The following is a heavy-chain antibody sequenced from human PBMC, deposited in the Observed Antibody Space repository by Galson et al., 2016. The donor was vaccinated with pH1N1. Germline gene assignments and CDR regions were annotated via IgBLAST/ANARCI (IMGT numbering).Heavy chain of an antibody. J-gene: IGHJ4*02. CDR3: ARLAYGDSFDS. Sequence: SLRLSCAASGFIFEDYAMHWVRQGPGKGLEWVSGISWDSGKIDYADSVKGRLTISRDNAQRSVYLQINSLRLEDTAVYHCARLAYGDSFDSWGRGTLVAVSS. CDR2: ISWDSGKI. CDR1: GFIFEDYA. D-gene: IGHD4-17*01. V-gene: IGHV3-9*01.